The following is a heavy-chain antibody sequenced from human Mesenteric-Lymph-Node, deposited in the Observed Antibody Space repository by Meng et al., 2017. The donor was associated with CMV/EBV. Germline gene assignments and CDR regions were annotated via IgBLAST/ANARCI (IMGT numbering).Heavy chain of an antibody. CDR2: INHSGST. D-gene: IGHD4-23*01. CDR1: GGSFSGYY. Sequence: GELRPWGAGLLKPSETLSLTCAVYGGSFSGYYWSWIRQPPGKGLEWIGEINHSGSTNYNPSLKSRVTISVDTSKNQFSLKLSSVTAADTAVYYCARHQRWLKSEGGFNYWGQGTLVTVSS. CDR3: ARHQRWLKSEGGFNY. J-gene: IGHJ4*02. V-gene: IGHV4-34*02.